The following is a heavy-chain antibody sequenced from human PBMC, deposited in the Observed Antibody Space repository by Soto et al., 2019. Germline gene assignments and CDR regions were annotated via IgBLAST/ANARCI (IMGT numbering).Heavy chain of an antibody. V-gene: IGHV1-18*01. CDR2: ISAYNGNT. CDR3: ARVEYDYIWGSYRYLDY. J-gene: IGHJ4*02. Sequence: ASVKVSCTASGYTFTSYAMHWVRQAPGQRLEWMGWISAYNGNTNYAQKLQGRVTMTTDTSTSTAYMELRSLRSDDTAVYYCARVEYDYIWGSYRYLDYWGQGTLVTVSS. CDR1: GYTFTSYA. D-gene: IGHD3-16*02.